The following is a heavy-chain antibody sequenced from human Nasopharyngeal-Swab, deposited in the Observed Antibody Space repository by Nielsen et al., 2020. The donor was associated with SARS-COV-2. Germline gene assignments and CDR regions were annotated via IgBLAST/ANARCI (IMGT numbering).Heavy chain of an antibody. CDR1: GVFISRGGAY. J-gene: IGHJ5*02. D-gene: IGHD3-9*01. Sequence: SQTLSLTCAVSGVFISRGGAYWSWLRQPPGKGLEWIGYIYYSGDTDYNPALQSRVSISADTSRNQFSLKLTSVTAADTAVYYCGRTLYDIVTDQYEGYDTWGPGILVTVSS. CDR2: IYYSGDT. V-gene: IGHV4-30-4*08. CDR3: GRTLYDIVTDQYEGYDT.